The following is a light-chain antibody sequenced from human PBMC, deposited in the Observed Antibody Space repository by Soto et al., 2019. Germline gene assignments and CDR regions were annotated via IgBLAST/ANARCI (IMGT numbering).Light chain of an antibody. V-gene: IGLV2-14*03. J-gene: IGLJ1*01. CDR1: SSDIGSYDH. CDR2: AVS. CDR3: ISYTDRQSYR. Sequence: QSALTQPASVSGSPGQSITISCSGTSSDIGSYDHVAWYQQFPGKSPKLIIYAVSDRPSGVSDRFSGSKSGISASLTISGLQTEDEADYYCISYTDRQSYRFGTGTKLTVL.